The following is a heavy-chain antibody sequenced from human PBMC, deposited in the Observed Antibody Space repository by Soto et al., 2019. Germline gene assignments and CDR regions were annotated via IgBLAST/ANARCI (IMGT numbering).Heavy chain of an antibody. D-gene: IGHD3-22*01. J-gene: IGHJ4*02. CDR3: ATMVPYDSSGYYSYDY. V-gene: IGHV1-24*01. CDR2: FDPEDGET. Sequence: ASVKVSCKVSGYTLTELSMHWVRQAPGKGLEWMGGFDPEDGETIYAQKFQGRVTMTEDTSTDTAYMELSSLRSEDTAVYYCATMVPYDSSGYYSYDYWAQGTLVTVSS. CDR1: GYTLTELS.